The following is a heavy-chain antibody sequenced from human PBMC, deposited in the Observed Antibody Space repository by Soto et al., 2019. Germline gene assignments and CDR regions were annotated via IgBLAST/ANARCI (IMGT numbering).Heavy chain of an antibody. CDR2: ISSSSSTI. Sequence: GSLRLSCAASGFTFSSYSMNWVRQAPGKGLEWVSYISSSSSTIYYADSVKGRFTISRDNAKNSLYLQMNSLREEDTAVYYCARDHPYYYDSSGPIRVEYWGQGTLVNVSS. V-gene: IGHV3-48*02. D-gene: IGHD3-22*01. CDR1: GFTFSSYS. J-gene: IGHJ4*02. CDR3: ARDHPYYYDSSGPIRVEY.